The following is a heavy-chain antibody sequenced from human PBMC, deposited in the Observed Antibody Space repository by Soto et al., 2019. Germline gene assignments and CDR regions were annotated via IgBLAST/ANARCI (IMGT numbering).Heavy chain of an antibody. D-gene: IGHD3-10*01. Sequence: EVQLVESGGGLIQPGGSLKLSCAASGFTVGNNYMSWVRQAPGKGLEWVSLIYSTGTTKYADSVKGGVTVSRDNAKNTLYLQMNSLRAEDTAVYYCAKDGRGSGSHYNSFGYWGQGTLVTVSS. V-gene: IGHV3-53*01. CDR1: GFTVGNNY. CDR2: IYSTGTT. J-gene: IGHJ4*02. CDR3: AKDGRGSGSHYNSFGY.